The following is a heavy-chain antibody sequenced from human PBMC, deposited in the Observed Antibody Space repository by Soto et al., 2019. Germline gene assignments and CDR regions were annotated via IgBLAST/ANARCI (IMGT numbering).Heavy chain of an antibody. CDR3: ARGYCSGGSCFDAFDI. D-gene: IGHD2-15*01. CDR1: GFTFSSYS. V-gene: IGHV3-21*01. J-gene: IGHJ3*02. CDR2: ISSSSSYI. Sequence: AGGSLRLSCAASGFTFSSYSMNWVRQAPGKGLEWVSSISSSSSYIYYADSVKGRFTISRDNAKNSLYLQMNSLRAEDTAVYYCARGYCSGGSCFDAFDIWGQGTMVTVSS.